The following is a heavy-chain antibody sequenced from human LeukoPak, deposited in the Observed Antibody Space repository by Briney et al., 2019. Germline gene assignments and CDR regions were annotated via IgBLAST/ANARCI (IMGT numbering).Heavy chain of an antibody. V-gene: IGHV1-46*01. CDR1: GYTFSNYF. Sequence: GASVKISCKASGYTFSNYFMHWVRQAPGQGLEWMGIINPSGGTTRYAQKFQGRITMTRDTSTGTVYVELSSLKSEDTAVYYCATPAGYRSGWYPVYYSGMTSGAKGPRSPSP. D-gene: IGHD6-19*01. CDR3: ATPAGYRSGWYPVYYSGMTS. CDR2: INPSGGTT. J-gene: IGHJ6*02.